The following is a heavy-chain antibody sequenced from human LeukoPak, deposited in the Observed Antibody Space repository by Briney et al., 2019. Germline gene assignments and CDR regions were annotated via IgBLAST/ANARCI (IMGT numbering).Heavy chain of an antibody. D-gene: IGHD5-24*01. V-gene: IGHV1-69*05. Sequence: PVKVSCKASGGTFNSYAISWVRQAPGQGLEWMGGIMPLFGTANYAQEFQGRVTFTTDESASTAYMEVSSLRSEDTAVYYCASGSLGDGYGVGDYYQYMDVWGKGTTVTVSS. CDR2: IMPLFGTA. J-gene: IGHJ6*03. CDR3: ASGSLGDGYGVGDYYQYMDV. CDR1: GGTFNSYA.